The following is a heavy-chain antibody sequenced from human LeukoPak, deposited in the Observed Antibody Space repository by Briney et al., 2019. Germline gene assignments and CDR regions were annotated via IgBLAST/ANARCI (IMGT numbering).Heavy chain of an antibody. D-gene: IGHD1-26*01. CDR2: IWYDGSNK. CDR3: AKALGRGNYYAFDY. CDR1: GFTFSSYG. J-gene: IGHJ4*02. Sequence: GRSLRLSCAASGFTFSSYGMHWVRQAPGKGLEWVAVIWYDGSNKYYADSVKGRFTISRDNSKNTLYLQMNSLRAEDTAVYYCAKALGRGNYYAFDYWGQGTLVTVSS. V-gene: IGHV3-33*06.